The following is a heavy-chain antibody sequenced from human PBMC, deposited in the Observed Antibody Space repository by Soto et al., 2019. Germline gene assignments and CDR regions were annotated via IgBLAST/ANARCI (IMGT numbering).Heavy chain of an antibody. Sequence: GGSLRLSCAASGFTFSSYGMHWVRQAPGKGLEWVAVISYDGSNKYYADSVKGRFTISRDNSKNTLYLQMNSLRAEDTAVYYCATGDYSNYRYGMDVWGQGTTVTVSS. CDR2: ISYDGSNK. CDR1: GFTFSSYG. J-gene: IGHJ6*02. CDR3: ATGDYSNYRYGMDV. D-gene: IGHD4-4*01. V-gene: IGHV3-30*03.